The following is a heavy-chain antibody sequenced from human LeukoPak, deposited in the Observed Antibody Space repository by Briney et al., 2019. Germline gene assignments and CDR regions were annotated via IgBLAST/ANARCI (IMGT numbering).Heavy chain of an antibody. J-gene: IGHJ4*02. CDR2: IYPGDSNT. CDR1: GYSFTSYW. CDR3: ARQYSNGLYYFDY. Sequence: GESLKISCKGSGYSFTSYWIGWVRQMPGKGLEWMGIIYPGDSNTRYSPSFQGQVTISADKSISTAYLQWSGLKASDTAMYYCARQYSNGLYYFDYWGQGTLVTVSS. D-gene: IGHD6-19*01. V-gene: IGHV5-51*01.